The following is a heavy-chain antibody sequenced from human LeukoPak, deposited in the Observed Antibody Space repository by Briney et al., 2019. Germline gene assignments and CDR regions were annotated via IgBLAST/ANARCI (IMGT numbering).Heavy chain of an antibody. CDR3: ANGYGSGSYYLYDAFDI. Sequence: GRSRRPSWALYGFTFGSIAMSWVRHAPGKGLEWVSAILGSGGSTYYADSVTGRFTICRDNSKNTLYLQMNSLRAEDTAVYYCANGYGSGSYYLYDAFDIWGQGTMVTVSS. J-gene: IGHJ3*02. CDR2: ILGSGGST. CDR1: GFTFGSIA. D-gene: IGHD3-10*01. V-gene: IGHV3-23*01.